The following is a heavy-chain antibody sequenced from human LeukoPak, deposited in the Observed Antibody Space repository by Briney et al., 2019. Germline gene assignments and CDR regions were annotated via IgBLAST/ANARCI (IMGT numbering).Heavy chain of an antibody. J-gene: IGHJ4*02. D-gene: IGHD5-18*01. V-gene: IGHV3-21*01. Sequence: GGSLRLSCAASGFTFSSYSMNWVRQAPGKGLEWVSSISSSSSYIYYAYSVKGRFTISRDNAKNSLYLQMNSLRAEDTAVYYCARGSYGHDYWGQGTLVTVSS. CDR1: GFTFSSYS. CDR2: ISSSSSYI. CDR3: ARGSYGHDY.